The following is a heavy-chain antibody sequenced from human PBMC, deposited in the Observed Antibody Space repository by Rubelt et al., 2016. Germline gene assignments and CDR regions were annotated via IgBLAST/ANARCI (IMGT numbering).Heavy chain of an antibody. V-gene: IGHV3-74*02. D-gene: IGHD4-23*01. CDR1: GFTVSSVW. J-gene: IGHJ4*02. Sequence: EARGGLVQPGGSLRLSCVASGFTVSSVWMHWVRQVPGKGLVWVSRINDDVSSTTTAYADSVEGRFTISRDYAKNTLYLQVNSLRAEDTALYYCVRGYYSLDDYWGQGTLVTVSS. CDR2: INDDVSST. CDR3: VRGYYSLDDY.